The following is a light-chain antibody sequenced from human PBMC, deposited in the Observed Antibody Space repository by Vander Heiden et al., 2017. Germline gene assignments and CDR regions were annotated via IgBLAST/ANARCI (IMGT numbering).Light chain of an antibody. Sequence: DIQLTQSPSTLSASVGDTVTIPCRASESVNMWLAWYQQQPGKAPNVLIHKATTLKSGVPSRFSGSGFGTEFTLTIISLEPDDFATYYCQQYRTDWTFGQGTKVEI. J-gene: IGKJ1*01. CDR3: QQYRTDWT. V-gene: IGKV1-5*03. CDR1: ESVNMW. CDR2: KAT.